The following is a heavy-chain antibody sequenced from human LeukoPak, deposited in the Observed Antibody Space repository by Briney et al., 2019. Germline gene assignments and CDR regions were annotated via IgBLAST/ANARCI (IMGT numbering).Heavy chain of an antibody. D-gene: IGHD2-2*01. CDR1: GGSFSGYY. CDR2: INHSGST. CDR3: AGGNHLLNGSSFDY. Sequence: SETLSLTCAVYGGSFSGYYWSWIRQPPGKGLEWIGEINHSGSTNYNPSLKSRVTISVDTSKNQFSLKLSSVTAADTAVYSCAGGNHLLNGSSFDYWGQGTLVTVS. V-gene: IGHV4-34*01. J-gene: IGHJ4*02.